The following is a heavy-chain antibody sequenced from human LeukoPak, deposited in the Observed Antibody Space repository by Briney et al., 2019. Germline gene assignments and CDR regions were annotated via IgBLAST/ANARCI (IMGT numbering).Heavy chain of an antibody. CDR1: GFTFSSYG. J-gene: IGHJ6*03. CDR2: IWYDGSNK. Sequence: GRSLRLSCAASGFTFSSYGMHWVRQAPGKGLEWVAVIWYDGSNKYYADSVKGRFTISRDNSKNTLYLQMNSLRAEDTAVYYCARASRGIRTHYYYYYMDVWGKGTTVTVSS. D-gene: IGHD5-18*01. V-gene: IGHV3-33*01. CDR3: ARASRGIRTHYYYYYMDV.